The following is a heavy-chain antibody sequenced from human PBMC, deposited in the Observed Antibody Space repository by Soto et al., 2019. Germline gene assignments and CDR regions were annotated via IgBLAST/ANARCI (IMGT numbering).Heavy chain of an antibody. CDR1: GGSISSYY. CDR3: ARVFDGIGELRRDYYGMDV. V-gene: IGHV4-59*01. D-gene: IGHD3-10*01. J-gene: IGHJ6*02. CDR2: IYYSGST. Sequence: ASETLSLTCTVSGGSISSYYWSWIRQPPGKGLEWIGYIYYSGSTNYNPSLKSRVTISVDTSKNQFSLKLSSVTAADTAVYYCARVFDGIGELRRDYYGMDVWGQGTTVTVSS.